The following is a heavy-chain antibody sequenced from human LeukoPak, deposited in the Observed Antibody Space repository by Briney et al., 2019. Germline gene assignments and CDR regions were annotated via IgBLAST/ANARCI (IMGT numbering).Heavy chain of an antibody. V-gene: IGHV3-23*01. Sequence: PGGSLRLSCAASGFTFSSYSMNWVRQAPGKGLEWVSAISGTGASTYYADSVKGRFTISRGTSKNTLYLQMNSLRAEDTAVCYCAKAAGYYSNWFDFWGQGTLVTVSS. D-gene: IGHD3-10*01. CDR1: GFTFSSYS. CDR3: AKAAGYYSNWFDF. CDR2: ISGTGAST. J-gene: IGHJ5*01.